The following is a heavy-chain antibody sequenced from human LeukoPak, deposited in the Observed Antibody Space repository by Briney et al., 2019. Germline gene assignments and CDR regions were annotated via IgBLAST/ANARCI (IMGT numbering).Heavy chain of an antibody. CDR1: GYTFTSYY. CDR3: AREYQMSTVTTKTNWFDP. V-gene: IGHV1-2*02. D-gene: IGHD4-17*01. CDR2: INPNSGGT. J-gene: IGHJ5*02. Sequence: ASVKVSCKASGYTFTSYYMYWVRQAPGHGLEWMGWINPNSGGTNYAQKFQGRVTMTRDTSISTAYMELSSLRSEDTAVYYCAREYQMSTVTTKTNWFDPWGQGTLVTVSS.